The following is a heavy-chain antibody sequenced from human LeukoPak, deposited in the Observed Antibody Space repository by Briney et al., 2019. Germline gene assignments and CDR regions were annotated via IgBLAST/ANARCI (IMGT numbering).Heavy chain of an antibody. J-gene: IGHJ4*02. CDR3: ASRTGSYYPFDS. CDR1: EYSFSNYY. CDR2: MYPGGSDI. V-gene: IGHV5-51*01. D-gene: IGHD1-26*01. Sequence: GESLKISCKGSEYSFSNYYIDWVRQMPGKGLEWMGVMYPGGSDIRYSPSFQGQVTISADKSIDTAYLQWSSLKASDSAMYYCASRTGSYYPFDSWGQGTLVTVSS.